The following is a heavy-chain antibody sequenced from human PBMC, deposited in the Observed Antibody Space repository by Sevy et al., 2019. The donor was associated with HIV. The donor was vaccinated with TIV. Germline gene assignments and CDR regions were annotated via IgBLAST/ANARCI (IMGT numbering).Heavy chain of an antibody. CDR3: AREGSIAAAGNAEYFQH. J-gene: IGHJ1*01. CDR2: ISDDGSNK. D-gene: IGHD6-13*01. Sequence: GGSLRLSCAASGFSLSSYGMHWVRQAPGKGLEWVAVISDDGSNKYYADSVKGRFTISRDNSKNTLYLQMNSLRAEDTAVYYCAREGSIAAAGNAEYFQHWGQGPLVTVSS. CDR1: GFSLSSYG. V-gene: IGHV3-30-3*01.